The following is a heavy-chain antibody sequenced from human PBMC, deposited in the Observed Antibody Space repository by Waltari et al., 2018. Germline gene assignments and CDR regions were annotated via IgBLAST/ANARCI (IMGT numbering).Heavy chain of an antibody. V-gene: IGHV1-46*01. CDR1: EYTFASSY. Sequence: QVQLVQSGAEVKKPGASVNISCKTSEYTFASSYIHWVRQAPGQGIEWMGIINPSGGSTIYAQKFQARVTMTRDTSTGTVYMELSSLRSEDTAVYYCALDTGALWMDVWGQGTTVAVSS. D-gene: IGHD2-21*01. CDR3: ALDTGALWMDV. CDR2: INPSGGST. J-gene: IGHJ6*02.